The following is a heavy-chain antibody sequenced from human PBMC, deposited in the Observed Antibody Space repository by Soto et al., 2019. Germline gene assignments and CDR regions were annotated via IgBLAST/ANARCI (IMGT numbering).Heavy chain of an antibody. CDR1: GSSITSSNW. V-gene: IGHV4-4*02. D-gene: IGHD3-22*01. CDR2: SYHSGSS. J-gene: IGHJ4*02. Sequence: QVQLRESGPRLVKPSGTLSLTCAVSGSSITSSNWWTWVRQPPGKGLEWIGESYHSGSSNYNPSLKSRVTISVDKSKNQFFLTLTSVPAADTAVYYCARRYYYDSSGYYLGDWGQGTLVTVSS. CDR3: ARRYYYDSSGYYLGD.